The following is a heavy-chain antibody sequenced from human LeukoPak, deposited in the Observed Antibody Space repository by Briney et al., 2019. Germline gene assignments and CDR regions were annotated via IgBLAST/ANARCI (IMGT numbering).Heavy chain of an antibody. V-gene: IGHV4-34*01. CDR2: INHSGST. Sequence: SETLSLTCAVYGGSFSGYYWSWIRQPPRKGLEWIGEINHSGSTNYNPSLKSRVTISVDTSKNQFSLKLSSVTAADTAVYYCASGSSGWLHWGQGTLVTVSS. CDR1: GGSFSGYY. D-gene: IGHD6-19*01. J-gene: IGHJ4*02. CDR3: ASGSSGWLH.